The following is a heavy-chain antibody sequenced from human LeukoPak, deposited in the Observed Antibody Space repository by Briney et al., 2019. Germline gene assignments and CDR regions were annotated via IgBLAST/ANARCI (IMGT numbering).Heavy chain of an antibody. D-gene: IGHD6-19*01. CDR3: ARGSGSGWYDLADFDY. Sequence: PGGSLRLSCAASGFTFSSYWMSWVRQAPGKGLEWVAKIKQDGSEKYYVDSVKGRFTISRDNAKNSLYLQMNSLRAEDTAVYYCARGSGSGWYDLADFDYWGQGTLVTVSS. CDR2: IKQDGSEK. CDR1: GFTFSSYW. V-gene: IGHV3-7*05. J-gene: IGHJ4*02.